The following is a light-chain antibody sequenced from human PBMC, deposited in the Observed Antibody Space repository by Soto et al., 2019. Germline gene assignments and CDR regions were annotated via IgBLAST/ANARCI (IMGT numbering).Light chain of an antibody. CDR1: QSINSNY. V-gene: IGKV3-20*01. J-gene: IGKJ3*01. CDR3: QHYGNSIFT. CDR2: RAS. Sequence: DIVLTQSPGPLSLSPGERATLSCRASQSINSNYLAWYQHKPGQAPRLLIYRASSRATGIPDRFSGSGSGTDFTLTINRLEPEDFAVFYCQHYGNSIFTFGPGTKVDVK.